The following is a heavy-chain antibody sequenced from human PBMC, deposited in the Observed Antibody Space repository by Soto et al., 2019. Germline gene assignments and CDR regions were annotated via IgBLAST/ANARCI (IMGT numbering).Heavy chain of an antibody. J-gene: IGHJ4*02. V-gene: IGHV4-30-4*01. CDR3: ARRPYFAGSGSLDYFDY. CDR1: GGSISSGDVY. D-gene: IGHD3-10*01. Sequence: QVKLQESGPGLVKPSQTLSLTCTVSGGSISSGDVYWSWIRQAPGKGLEWIGYIYRSGSTKYNPSLKSRLTISVDTSKNQFSLDLSSVTAADTAVNYCARRPYFAGSGSLDYFDYWGQGTLVTVSS. CDR2: IYRSGST.